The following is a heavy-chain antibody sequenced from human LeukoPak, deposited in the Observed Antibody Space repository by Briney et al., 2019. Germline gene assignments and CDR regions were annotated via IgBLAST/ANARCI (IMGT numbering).Heavy chain of an antibody. Sequence: GGSLRLSCAASGFTFSSYSMNWVRQAPGKGLEWVSSISSRSSYIFYADSVKGRFSISRDNAKNSLYLQMTSLRVEDTAVYYCVREITMSGGFDPWGQGTLVTVSS. J-gene: IGHJ5*02. CDR3: VREITMSGGFDP. CDR1: GFTFSSYS. CDR2: ISSRSSYI. V-gene: IGHV3-21*06. D-gene: IGHD3-10*02.